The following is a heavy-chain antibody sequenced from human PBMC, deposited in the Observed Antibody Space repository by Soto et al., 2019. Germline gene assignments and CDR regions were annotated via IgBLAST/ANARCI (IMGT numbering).Heavy chain of an antibody. CDR3: ARVRGVDTAMVDFDY. CDR2: IYYSGST. D-gene: IGHD5-18*01. Sequence: SDTLSLTCSASGRSISSYYWSWIRQPPGKGLEWIGYIYYSGSTKYNPSLKSRVTMSLDKSKNQYSLKLTSVTAADTAVYYCARVRGVDTAMVDFDYWGQGTLVTVS. J-gene: IGHJ4*02. CDR1: GRSISSYY. V-gene: IGHV4-59*07.